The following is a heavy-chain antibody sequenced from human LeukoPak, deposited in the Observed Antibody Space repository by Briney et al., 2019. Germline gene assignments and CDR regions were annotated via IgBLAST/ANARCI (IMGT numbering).Heavy chain of an antibody. CDR2: IYYSGST. V-gene: IGHV4-59*01. Sequence: PSETLSLTCTVSGGSISSYYWSWIRQPPGKGLEWIGYIYYSGSTNYNPSLKSRVTISVDTSENQFSLKLSSVTAADTAVYYCARDRYYYDSSGYPRGFDYWGQGTLVTVSS. CDR1: GGSISSYY. J-gene: IGHJ4*02. CDR3: ARDRYYYDSSGYPRGFDY. D-gene: IGHD3-22*01.